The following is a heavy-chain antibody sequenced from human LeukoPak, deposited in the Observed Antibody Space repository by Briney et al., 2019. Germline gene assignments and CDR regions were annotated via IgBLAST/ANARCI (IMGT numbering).Heavy chain of an antibody. CDR3: ARSARTSSIAARPHYYYYYMDV. V-gene: IGHV4-61*02. D-gene: IGHD6-6*01. Sequence: SETLSLICTVSGGSISSSSDYWSWIRQPAGKGLEWIGRIYTSGSTNYNPSLKSRVTMSVDTSKNQFSLKVSSVTAADTAVYYCARSARTSSIAARPHYYYYYMDVWGKGTTVTVSS. CDR1: GGSISSSSDY. J-gene: IGHJ6*03. CDR2: IYTSGST.